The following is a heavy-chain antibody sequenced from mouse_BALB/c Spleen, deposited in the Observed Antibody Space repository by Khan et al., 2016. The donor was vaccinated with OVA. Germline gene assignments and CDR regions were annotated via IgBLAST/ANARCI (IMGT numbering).Heavy chain of an antibody. D-gene: IGHD2-10*01. V-gene: IGHV1S81*02. J-gene: IGHJ2*01. CDR1: GYTFTNYW. Sequence: QVQLQQPGAELVKPGASVKLSCKASGYTFTNYWVHWVKQRPGQGLEWIGEIYPGDGRVNYNQKFRIKATLIVDKSSSTAYMQLSSLTSEDSAVDYCVRNAYFGNYFDHWAQGTTRTVSS. CDR2: IYPGDGRV. CDR3: VRNAYFGNYFDH.